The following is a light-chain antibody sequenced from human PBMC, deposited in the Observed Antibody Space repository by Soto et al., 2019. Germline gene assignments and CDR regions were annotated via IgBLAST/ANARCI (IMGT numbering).Light chain of an antibody. Sequence: SPSSPSSSVVDLVTITCRASQTISSWLAWYQQKPGKAPKLLIYKASTLKSGVPSRFSGSGSGTEFTLTISSLQPDDFTTYCCQQAKSYPVGFGEGTKV. V-gene: IGKV1-5*03. CDR3: QQAKSYPVG. CDR2: KAS. J-gene: IGKJ1*01. CDR1: QTISSW.